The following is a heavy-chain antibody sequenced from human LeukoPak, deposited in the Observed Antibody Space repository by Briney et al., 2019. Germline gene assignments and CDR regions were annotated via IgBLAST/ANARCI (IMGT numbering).Heavy chain of an antibody. CDR1: GGSISSGGYY. D-gene: IGHD3-3*01. CDR3: ARDPLGITIFGVVSTSAHDAFDI. J-gene: IGHJ3*02. Sequence: SETLSLTCTVSGGSISSGGYYWSWIRQHPGKGLEWIGYIYYSGSTYYNPSLKSRVTMSVDTSKNQFSLKLSSVTAADTAVYYCARDPLGITIFGVVSTSAHDAFDIWGQGTMVTVSS. V-gene: IGHV4-31*03. CDR2: IYYSGST.